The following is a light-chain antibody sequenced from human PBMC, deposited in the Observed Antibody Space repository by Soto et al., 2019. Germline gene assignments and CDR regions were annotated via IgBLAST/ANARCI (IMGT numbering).Light chain of an antibody. CDR3: SSYTSSSTLVV. CDR2: DVS. V-gene: IGLV2-14*01. CDR1: SSDVGGYNY. J-gene: IGLJ2*01. Sequence: QSVLTQPASVSGSPGQSITISCTGTSSDVGGYNYVSWYQQHPGKAPKLMIYDVSNRPSGVSNRFSGSKSGNTDSLTISGFQAEDEADYYCSSYTSSSTLVVFGGGTKLTVL.